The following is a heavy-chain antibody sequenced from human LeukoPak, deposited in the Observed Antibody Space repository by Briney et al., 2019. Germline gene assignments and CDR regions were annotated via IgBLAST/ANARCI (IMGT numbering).Heavy chain of an antibody. D-gene: IGHD2-21*01. CDR1: GFTFRSYA. CDR2: ISGSGGST. J-gene: IGHJ4*02. V-gene: IGHV3-23*01. CDR3: ANFLPTHIVVANYYFDY. Sequence: PGGSLRLSCAASGFTFRSYAMSWVRQAPGKGLEWVSVISGSGGSTYYADSVKGRFTISRDNSKNTLYLQMNSLRAEDTAVYYCANFLPTHIVVANYYFDYWGQGTLVTVSS.